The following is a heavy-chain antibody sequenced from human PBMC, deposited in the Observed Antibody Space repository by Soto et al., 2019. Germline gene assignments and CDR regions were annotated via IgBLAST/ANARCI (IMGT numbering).Heavy chain of an antibody. CDR2: INPSGGST. Sequence: ASVKVSCKAFGYTFTSYYMHWVRQAPGQGLEWMGIINPSGGSTSYAQKFQGRVTMTRDTSTSTVYMELSSLRSEDTAVYYCAREGSGRPLGYWGQGTLVTVSS. CDR1: GYTFTSYY. V-gene: IGHV1-46*03. CDR3: AREGSGRPLGY. J-gene: IGHJ4*02. D-gene: IGHD6-19*01.